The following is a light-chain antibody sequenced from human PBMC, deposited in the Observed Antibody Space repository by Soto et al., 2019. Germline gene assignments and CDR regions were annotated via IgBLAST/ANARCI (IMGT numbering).Light chain of an antibody. J-gene: IGKJ2*01. CDR1: PSVSSSY. CDR2: GAS. CDR3: QQYGSSPMYT. V-gene: IGKV3-20*01. Sequence: EIVLTQSPGTLSLSPGEIATLSCRASPSVSSSYLAWYQQKPGQAPRLLIYGASGRATGIPDRFSGSGSGTDFTLTISRLEPEDFAVYYCQQYGSSPMYTFGQGTKLEIK.